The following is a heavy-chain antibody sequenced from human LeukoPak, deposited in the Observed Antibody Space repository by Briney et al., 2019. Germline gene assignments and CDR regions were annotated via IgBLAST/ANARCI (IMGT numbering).Heavy chain of an antibody. V-gene: IGHV3-21*01. Sequence: PGGSLRLSRAASGFPFSAYSMNWVRRAPGQGLEWVSSISGSSAYVYYADSVKGRFTVSRDNAKNSLYLQMSSLRAEDTAVYYCAKAYYDSSGYSYYFDYWGQGTPVTVSS. CDR3: AKAYYDSSGYSYYFDY. CDR2: ISGSSAYV. D-gene: IGHD3-22*01. J-gene: IGHJ4*02. CDR1: GFPFSAYS.